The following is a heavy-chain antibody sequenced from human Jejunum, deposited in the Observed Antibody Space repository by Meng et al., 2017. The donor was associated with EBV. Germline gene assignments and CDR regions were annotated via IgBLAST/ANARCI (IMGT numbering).Heavy chain of an antibody. D-gene: IGHD3-22*01. V-gene: IGHV4-4*02. J-gene: IGHJ4*02. CDR3: AGNGYYALEY. CDR2: IYHGGGT. Sequence: QVQLQGSGPRLETPSGTLSLTCVVSGGSISDNDWWSWVRQPPGKGLEWLGEIYHGGGTNYNPSLESRVTISVDKSKNQFSLKLNSVTVADTAVYYCAGNGYYALEYWGPGILVTVSS. CDR1: GGSISDNDW.